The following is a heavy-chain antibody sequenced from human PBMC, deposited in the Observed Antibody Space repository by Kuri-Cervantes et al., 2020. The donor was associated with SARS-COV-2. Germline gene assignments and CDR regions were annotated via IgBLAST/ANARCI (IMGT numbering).Heavy chain of an antibody. Sequence: GGSLRLSCAASAFTFSNHAMSWVRQAPGKGLEWVSAISGSGGSTYYADSVKGRFTISRDNSKNTLYLQMNSLRAEDTAVYYCAKDGSSGWEDFDYWGQGTLVTVSS. CDR2: ISGSGGST. V-gene: IGHV3-23*01. J-gene: IGHJ4*02. D-gene: IGHD6-19*01. CDR3: AKDGSSGWEDFDY. CDR1: AFTFSNHA.